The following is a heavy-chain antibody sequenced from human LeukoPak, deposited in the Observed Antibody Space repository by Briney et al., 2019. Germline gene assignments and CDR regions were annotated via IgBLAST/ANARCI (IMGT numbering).Heavy chain of an antibody. Sequence: SETLSLTCTVSGGSISSNYWSWIRQPPGKVLEWIGHIYYSGSTNYNPSLKSRVTISVDTSKNQFSLNLSSVTAADTAVYYCARNLAYRSGAARFFDYWGLGTLVTVSS. CDR3: ARNLAYRSGAARFFDY. CDR1: GGSISSNY. V-gene: IGHV4-59*08. J-gene: IGHJ4*02. D-gene: IGHD4/OR15-4a*01. CDR2: IYYSGST.